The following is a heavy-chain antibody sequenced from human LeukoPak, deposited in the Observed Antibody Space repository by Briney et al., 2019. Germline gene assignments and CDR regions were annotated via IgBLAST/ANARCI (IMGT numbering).Heavy chain of an antibody. Sequence: GVSLRLSCAASGFIFNTHAKSWLRQAPGKGLEWVSGISSDGYSTYYADSVKRRFTISRDPSQNTLYLEMNSLRVEDTAVYYCAKVIGSGSYSPNYYYYYGMDVWGQGTTVTVSS. V-gene: IGHV3-23*01. CDR3: AKVIGSGSYSPNYYYYYGMDV. CDR2: ISSDGYST. J-gene: IGHJ6*02. D-gene: IGHD3-10*01. CDR1: GFIFNTHA.